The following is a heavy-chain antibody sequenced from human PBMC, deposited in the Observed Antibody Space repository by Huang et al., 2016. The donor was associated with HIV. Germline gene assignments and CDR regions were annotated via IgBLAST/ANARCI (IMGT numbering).Heavy chain of an antibody. CDR2: IYYSGRT. CDR3: ARDTDGGRTFDI. J-gene: IGHJ3*02. Sequence: QVQLQESGPGLVKPSPTLSLTCTVAGGSISSGGYYWSWISQPPGKGLEWIGYIYYSGRTNYNPSLKSRVTISIDTSKNQFSLKLSSVTAADTAVYYCARDTDGGRTFDIWGQGTMVTVSS. CDR1: GGSISSGGYY. V-gene: IGHV4-30-4*08. D-gene: IGHD2-2*02.